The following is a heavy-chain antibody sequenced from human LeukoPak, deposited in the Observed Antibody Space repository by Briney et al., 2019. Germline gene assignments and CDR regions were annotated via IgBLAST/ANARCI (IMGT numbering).Heavy chain of an antibody. V-gene: IGHV1-18*01. Sequence: ASVKVSCKASGGTFSSYAISWVRQAPGQGLEWMGWISAYNGNTNYAQKLQGRVTMTTDTSTSTAYMELRSLRSDDTAVYYCARTALDWFDPWGQGTLVTVSS. CDR1: GGTFSSYA. CDR2: ISAYNGNT. J-gene: IGHJ5*02. CDR3: ARTALDWFDP. D-gene: IGHD2-21*02.